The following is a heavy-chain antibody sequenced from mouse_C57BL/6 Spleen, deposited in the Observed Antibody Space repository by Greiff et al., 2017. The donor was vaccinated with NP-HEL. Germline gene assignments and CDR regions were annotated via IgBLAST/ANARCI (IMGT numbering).Heavy chain of an antibody. CDR1: GYTFTDYY. J-gene: IGHJ2*01. Sequence: EVQLQQSGPELVKPGASVKISCKASGYTFTDYYMNWVKQSHGKSLEWIGDINPNNGGTSYNQKFKGKATLTVDKSSSTAYMELRSLTSEDPAVYYCARGDYGSSYVLDYWGQSTTLTVSS. CDR3: ARGDYGSSYVLDY. V-gene: IGHV1-26*01. D-gene: IGHD1-1*01. CDR2: INPNNGGT.